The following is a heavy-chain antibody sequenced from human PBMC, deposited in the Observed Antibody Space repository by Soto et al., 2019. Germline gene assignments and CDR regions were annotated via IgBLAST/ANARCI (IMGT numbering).Heavy chain of an antibody. CDR2: ISYDGSNI. V-gene: IGHV3-30*18. J-gene: IGHJ6*02. Sequence: GGSLRLSCAASGFTFSGYGMHWVRQAPGKGLEWVAVISYDGSNIYYADSVKGRFTISRDNSKNTLYVQMNILRAGDRAVFYCAKYFDRYVTIFGGIRPSYHYNYRMEVWGQGTTVTVSS. CDR1: GFTFSGYG. D-gene: IGHD3-3*01. CDR3: AKYFDRYVTIFGGIRPSYHYNYRMEV.